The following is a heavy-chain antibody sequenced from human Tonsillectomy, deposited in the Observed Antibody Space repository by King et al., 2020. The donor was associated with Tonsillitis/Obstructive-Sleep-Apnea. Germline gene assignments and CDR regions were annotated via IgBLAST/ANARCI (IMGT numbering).Heavy chain of an antibody. Sequence: VQLVESGGGLVQPGGSLRLSCAASGFTFSSYAMSWGRQAPGKGLEWVSGISGSGGSTNYADSVKGRFTISRDNSKNTLYLQMNSLIAEDTAVYYCAKAFSLGYYYYYIDVWGKGTTVTVSS. CDR1: GFTFSSYA. V-gene: IGHV3-23*04. CDR2: ISGSGGST. D-gene: IGHD2/OR15-2a*01. J-gene: IGHJ6*03. CDR3: AKAFSLGYYYYYIDV.